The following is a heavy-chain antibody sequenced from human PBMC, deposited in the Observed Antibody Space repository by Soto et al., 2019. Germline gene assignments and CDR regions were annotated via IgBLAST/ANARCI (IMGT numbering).Heavy chain of an antibody. CDR3: ARDPGRGFSYDLCNL. J-gene: IGHJ5*02. V-gene: IGHV3-30-3*01. CDR2: ISYDGSEK. D-gene: IGHD5-18*01. Sequence: GGSLRLSCAASGFTFSSYSMHWVRQAPGKGLEWVAVISYDGSEKYHADSVKGRFTISRDNSKNTLSLQMNSLRPDDTAMYFCARDPGRGFSYDLCNLWGQGTLVTVSS. CDR1: GFTFSSYS.